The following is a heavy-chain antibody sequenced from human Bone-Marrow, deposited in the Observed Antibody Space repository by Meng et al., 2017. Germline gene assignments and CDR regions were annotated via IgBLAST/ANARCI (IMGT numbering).Heavy chain of an antibody. CDR2: IWYDGSNK. D-gene: IGHD2-2*01. CDR1: GFTFSSYG. V-gene: IGHV3-33*01. CDR3: ARELESNSFGGMDV. J-gene: IGHJ6*02. Sequence: GESLKISCAASGFTFSSYGMHWVRQAPGKGLEWVAVIWYDGSNKYYADSVKGRFTISRDNSKNTLYLQMNSLRAEDTAVYYGARELESNSFGGMDVWVQGTTVTVSS.